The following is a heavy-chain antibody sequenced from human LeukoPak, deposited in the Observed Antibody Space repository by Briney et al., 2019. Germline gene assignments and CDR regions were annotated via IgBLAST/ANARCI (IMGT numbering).Heavy chain of an antibody. J-gene: IGHJ4*02. Sequence: ASVKVSCKASGYTFTSYDINWVRQATGQGLEWMGWMNPNSGNTGYAQKFQGRVTMTRNTSISTAYMELSSLRPEDTAVYYCARVKGRIAAAGIGYWGQGTLVTVSS. V-gene: IGHV1-8*01. CDR2: MNPNSGNT. D-gene: IGHD6-13*01. CDR1: GYTFTSYD. CDR3: ARVKGRIAAAGIGY.